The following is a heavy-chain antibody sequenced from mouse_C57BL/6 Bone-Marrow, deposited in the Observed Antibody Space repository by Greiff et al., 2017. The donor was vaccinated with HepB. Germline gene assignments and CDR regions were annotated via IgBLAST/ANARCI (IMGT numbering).Heavy chain of an antibody. CDR3: ARGTSIAWAWFAD. V-gene: IGHV1-26*01. CDR1: GYTFTDYY. CDR2: INPNNGGT. D-gene: IGHD6-1*01. Sequence: EVQLQQSGPELVKPGASVKISCKASGYTFTDYYMNWVKQSHGKSLEWIGDINPNNGGTSYNQKFKGKATLTVDKSSSTAYMELRSLTSEDSAVYDCARGTSIAWAWFADWGKGTMVTV. J-gene: IGHJ3*01.